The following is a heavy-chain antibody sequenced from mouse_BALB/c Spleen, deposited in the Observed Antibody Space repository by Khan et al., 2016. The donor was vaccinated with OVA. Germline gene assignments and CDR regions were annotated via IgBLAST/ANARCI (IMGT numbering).Heavy chain of an antibody. Sequence: QIQLVQSGPELKKPGETVKISCKASGYTFTNYVMNWVKQSPGKGLKWMGWINTYTGETTYADDFKGRFAFSLETSASTAYLQINSHKNEDTATYFCTRYHGEYWGQGTTLTVSS. V-gene: IGHV9-3-1*01. CDR3: TRYHGEY. CDR1: GYTFTNYV. CDR2: INTYTGET. J-gene: IGHJ2*01. D-gene: IGHD2-10*02.